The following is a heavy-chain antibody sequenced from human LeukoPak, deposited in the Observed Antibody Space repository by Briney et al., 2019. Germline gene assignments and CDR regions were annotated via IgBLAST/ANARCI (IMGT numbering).Heavy chain of an antibody. Sequence: PGGSLSLSCEASGFSFSMYDMTWVRQAPGKGLEYVSSISSRSTYRFSADSVRGRFTISRDDAKNLLFLHMNSLRADDTAVYYCARLGPGRDVSNSFDLWGQGTLVTVSS. D-gene: IGHD5-24*01. CDR2: ISSRSTYR. CDR3: ARLGPGRDVSNSFDL. CDR1: GFSFSMYD. V-gene: IGHV3-21*06. J-gene: IGHJ4*02.